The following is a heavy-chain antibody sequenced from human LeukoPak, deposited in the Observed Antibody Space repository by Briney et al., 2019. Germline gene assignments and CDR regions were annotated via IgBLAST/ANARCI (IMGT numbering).Heavy chain of an antibody. V-gene: IGHV5-51*01. CDR1: GSLFTTYW. Sequence: GESLQISCKVSGSLFTTYWIGWVRQMPGKGLDWMGIIDPRDSDTRYSPSFQGQVTISVDKSINTAYLQWSRLKASDTAIYYCARTLNHDTFDVWGQGTLVTVSS. CDR3: ARTLNHDTFDV. CDR2: IDPRDSDT. J-gene: IGHJ3*01.